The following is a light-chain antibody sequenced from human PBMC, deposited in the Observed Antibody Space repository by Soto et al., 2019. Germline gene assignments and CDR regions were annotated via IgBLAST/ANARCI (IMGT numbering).Light chain of an antibody. CDR1: QSIRTD. J-gene: IGKJ2*01. CDR2: AAS. V-gene: IGKV1-39*01. CDR3: QQSSSTPYT. Sequence: DIQLTQSPASLSASVGDRITITCRASQSIRTDLHWYQQKPGKAPNVLIYAASSLQSGVPASFSGSGSGTDYTLTISQLQREDFATYYWQQSSSTPYTFGQGTKVQIK.